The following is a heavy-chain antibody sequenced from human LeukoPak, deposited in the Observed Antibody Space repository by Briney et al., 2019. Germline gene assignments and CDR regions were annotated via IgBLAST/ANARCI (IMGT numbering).Heavy chain of an antibody. CDR2: ISYDGTNK. V-gene: IGHV3-30*04. D-gene: IGHD6-13*01. J-gene: IGHJ4*02. CDR3: ARSTGSWYTFDY. Sequence: GGSLRLSCAASGFTFSSYAMHWVRQAPGKGLEWVAVISYDGTNKYYADSVKGRFTISRDNSKNTLYLQMNSLRAEDTAVYYCARSTGSWYTFDYWGQGTLVTVSS. CDR1: GFTFSSYA.